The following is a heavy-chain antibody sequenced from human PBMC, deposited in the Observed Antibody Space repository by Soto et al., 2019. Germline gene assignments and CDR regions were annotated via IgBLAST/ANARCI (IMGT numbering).Heavy chain of an antibody. J-gene: IGHJ4*02. D-gene: IGHD3-10*01. CDR1: GGSISSSNW. V-gene: IGHV4-4*02. Sequence: QVQLQESGPGLVKPSGTLSLTCAVSGGSISSSNWWSWVRQPPGKGLEWIGESYHSGGTNYNPSLKRRVTISVDKSKNHFSLKLSSVTAADTAVYYCARVTASGVNFDYWGQGTLVTVSS. CDR2: SYHSGGT. CDR3: ARVTASGVNFDY.